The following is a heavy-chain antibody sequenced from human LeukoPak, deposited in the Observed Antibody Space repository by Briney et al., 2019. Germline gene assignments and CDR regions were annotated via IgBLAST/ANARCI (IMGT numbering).Heavy chain of an antibody. CDR3: AKPFHIVVVVAATPYFDY. J-gene: IGHJ4*02. V-gene: IGHV3-23*01. CDR2: SGSGGST. Sequence: GGPRRLPCDPSGFTFSIHGRTGSPRSPGRGRSGSGGSTYYADSVKGRFTISRDNSKNTLYLQMNSLRAEDTAVYYCAKPFHIVVVVAATPYFDYWGQGTLVTVSS. D-gene: IGHD2-15*01. CDR1: GFTFSIHG.